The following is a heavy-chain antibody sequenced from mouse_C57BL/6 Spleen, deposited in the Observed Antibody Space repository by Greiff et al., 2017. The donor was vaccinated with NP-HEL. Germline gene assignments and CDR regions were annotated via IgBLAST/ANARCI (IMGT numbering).Heavy chain of an antibody. CDR3: ARPNYYGSSWYFDV. CDR1: GYTFTSYW. CDR2: IDPSDSET. D-gene: IGHD1-1*01. Sequence: VKLQQPGAELVRPGSSVKLSCKASGYTFTSYWMHWVKQRPIQGLEWIGNIDPSDSETHYNQKFKDKATLTVDKSSSTAYMQLSSLTSEDSAVYYCARPNYYGSSWYFDVWGTGTTVTVSS. V-gene: IGHV1-52*01. J-gene: IGHJ1*03.